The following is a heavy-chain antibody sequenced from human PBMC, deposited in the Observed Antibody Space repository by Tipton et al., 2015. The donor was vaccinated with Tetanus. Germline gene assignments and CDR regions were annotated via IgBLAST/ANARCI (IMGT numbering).Heavy chain of an antibody. J-gene: IGHJ5*02. V-gene: IGHV4-4*02. Sequence: TLSLTCAVSGSSISSGNWWSWVRQSPGKGLEWGGEIHQSGSTSYNPSLKSPVSMSVDKSKNQFSLQLNSVTAADTAIYYCARVPKHWLTAGHVSWGQGTLVTVSS. D-gene: IGHD6-19*01. CDR1: GSSISSGNW. CDR2: IHQSGST. CDR3: ARVPKHWLTAGHVS.